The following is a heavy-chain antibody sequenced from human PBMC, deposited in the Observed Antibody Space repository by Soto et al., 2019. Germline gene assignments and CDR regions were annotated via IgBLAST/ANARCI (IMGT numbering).Heavy chain of an antibody. CDR3: ARQIYESDTGPKFQYYFDS. J-gene: IGHJ4*02. D-gene: IGHD5-18*01. CDR2: IDPSDSQT. Sequence: PGESLKISCKGSGYSFAGYWITWVRQKPGKGLEWMGRIDPSDSQTYYSPSFRGHVTISVTKSITTVFLQWSSLRASDTAMYYCARQIYESDTGPKFQYYFDSWGQGTPVAVSS. CDR1: GYSFAGYW. V-gene: IGHV5-10-1*01.